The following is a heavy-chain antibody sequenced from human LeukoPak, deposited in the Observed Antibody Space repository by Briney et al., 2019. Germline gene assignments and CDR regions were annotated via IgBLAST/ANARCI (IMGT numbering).Heavy chain of an antibody. D-gene: IGHD4-23*01. Sequence: ASVKVSCKASGGTFSSYAISWVRQAPGQGLEWMGRIIPIFGTANYAQKFQGRVTITTDESTSTAYMELSSLRSEDTAVYYCARGSGGNPRSDYYYYYMDVWGTGTAVTVSS. CDR1: GGTFSSYA. V-gene: IGHV1-69*05. CDR3: ARGSGGNPRSDYYYYYMDV. CDR2: IIPIFGTA. J-gene: IGHJ6*03.